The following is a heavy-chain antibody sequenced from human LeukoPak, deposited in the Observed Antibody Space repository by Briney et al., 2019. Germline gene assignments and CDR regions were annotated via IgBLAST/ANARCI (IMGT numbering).Heavy chain of an antibody. Sequence: GASVKVSCKASGYTFTSYGISWVRQAPGQGLEWMGWISAYNGNTNYAQKLQGRVTMTTDTSTSTAYMELRSLRSDDTAVYYCARASSHYDFWSGPSYYYYMDVWGKGTTVTVSS. CDR2: ISAYNGNT. CDR1: GYTFTSYG. V-gene: IGHV1-18*01. CDR3: ARASSHYDFWSGPSYYYYMDV. J-gene: IGHJ6*03. D-gene: IGHD3-3*01.